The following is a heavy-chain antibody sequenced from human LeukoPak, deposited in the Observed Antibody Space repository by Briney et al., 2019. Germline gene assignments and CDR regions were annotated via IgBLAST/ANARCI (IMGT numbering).Heavy chain of an antibody. J-gene: IGHJ4*02. CDR1: GGSISTYY. CDR2: IYYSGST. CDR3: ARGATALSYFDS. V-gene: IGHV4-59*01. Sequence: SETLSLTCTVSGGSISTYYWSWIRQPPGKGLEWIGYIYYSGSTNYNPSLKSRVTISVDTSKNQFSLKLSSVTAADTAVYYCARGATALSYFDSWGQGTLVTVSS. D-gene: IGHD2-21*02.